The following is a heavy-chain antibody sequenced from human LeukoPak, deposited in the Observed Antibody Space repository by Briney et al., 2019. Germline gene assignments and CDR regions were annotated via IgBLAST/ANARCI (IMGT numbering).Heavy chain of an antibody. CDR1: GDSVSSNSAA. Sequence: SQTLSLTCAISGDSVSSNSAAWNWIRQSPSRGLEWLGRTYYRSKWYNDYAVSVKSRITINPDTSKNQFSLQLISVTPEDTAVYYCAQTARSSWSAEYFQHWGQGTLVTVSS. J-gene: IGHJ1*01. V-gene: IGHV6-1*01. CDR2: TYYRSKWYN. D-gene: IGHD6-13*01. CDR3: AQTARSSWSAEYFQH.